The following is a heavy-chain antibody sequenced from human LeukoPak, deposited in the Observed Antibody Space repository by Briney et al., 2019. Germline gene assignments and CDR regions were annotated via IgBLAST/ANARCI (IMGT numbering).Heavy chain of an antibody. Sequence: GGSLRLSCAASGFTVSNDYMAWARQAAGGGLGWVSLIYGDGTTSYTDSVKGRFTISRDNFKNTLYLQMSSLRPEDTALYYCARDRAGAQSWVALDPWGQGTLVTVSS. CDR3: ARDRAGAQSWVALDP. D-gene: IGHD3-10*01. J-gene: IGHJ5*02. CDR1: GFTVSNDY. V-gene: IGHV3-66*02. CDR2: IYGDGTT.